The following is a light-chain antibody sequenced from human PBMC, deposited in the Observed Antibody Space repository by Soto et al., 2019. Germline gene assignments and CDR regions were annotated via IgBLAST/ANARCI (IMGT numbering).Light chain of an antibody. Sequence: QSALTQPASVSGSTGQSITISCTGTSSDVGGYNYVSWYQQHPGKAPKLMIYDVSNRPSGVSNRFSGSKSGNTASLTISGLQAEDEADYYCSSYTSSSIFSVFGTGTKVTVL. CDR1: SSDVGGYNY. CDR2: DVS. J-gene: IGLJ1*01. CDR3: SSYTSSSIFSV. V-gene: IGLV2-14*01.